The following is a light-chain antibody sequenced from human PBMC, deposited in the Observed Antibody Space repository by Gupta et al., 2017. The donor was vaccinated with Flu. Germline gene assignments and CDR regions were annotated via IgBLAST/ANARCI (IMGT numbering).Light chain of an antibody. CDR1: PCLLNSSSSTY. CDR2: LGS. V-gene: IGKV2-28*01. CDR3: MQAQQTLWT. Sequence: IASRSSPCLLNSSSSTYLHWYLQKPGKSPQLLIYLGSNRESGVPDRFSGSGSGTDFTLTISRVEAEDVGVYFCMQAQQTLWTFGQGTKVEIK. J-gene: IGKJ1*01.